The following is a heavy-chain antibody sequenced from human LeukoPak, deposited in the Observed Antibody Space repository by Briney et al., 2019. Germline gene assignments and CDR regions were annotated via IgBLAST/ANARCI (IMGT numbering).Heavy chain of an antibody. CDR3: TKGLGYNHPPFDY. D-gene: IGHD1-14*01. V-gene: IGHV3-23*01. CDR2: VTGSADKI. J-gene: IGHJ4*02. Sequence: HPGGSLRLSCAASGFTFSAYAMNWVRQAPGKGPEWVSAVTGSADKILYTDSVKGRFTISRDNARNMVYLDMDSLRAEDTALYYCTKGLGYNHPPFDYWGQGTPVTVSS. CDR1: GFTFSAYA.